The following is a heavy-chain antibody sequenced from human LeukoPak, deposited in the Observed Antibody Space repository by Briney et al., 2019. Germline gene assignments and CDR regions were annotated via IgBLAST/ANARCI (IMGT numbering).Heavy chain of an antibody. D-gene: IGHD3-22*01. J-gene: IGHJ4*02. CDR3: ARDPYYYDSSGYPHYFDY. V-gene: IGHV4-4*07. Sequence: SETLSLTCTVSGGSISSYYWSWIRQPAGKGLEWIGRIYTSGSTNYNPSLKSRVTMSVDTSKNQFSLKLSSVTAADTAVYYCARDPYYYDSSGYPHYFDYWGPGTLVTVSS. CDR2: IYTSGST. CDR1: GGSISSYY.